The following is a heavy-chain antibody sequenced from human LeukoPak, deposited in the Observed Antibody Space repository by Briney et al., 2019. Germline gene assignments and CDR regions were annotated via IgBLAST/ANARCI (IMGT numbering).Heavy chain of an antibody. J-gene: IGHJ4*02. CDR1: GYTFTSYG. CDR3: ARVAAADYFDY. V-gene: IGHV1-18*01. D-gene: IGHD6-13*01. CDR2: INPYNGNT. Sequence: WASVKVSCKASGYTFTSYGISWVRQAPGQGLEWMGWINPYNGNTNYAQKLQGRVTMTTDTSTSTVYMELRSLRSDDTAVYYCARVAAADYFDYWGQGTLVTVSS.